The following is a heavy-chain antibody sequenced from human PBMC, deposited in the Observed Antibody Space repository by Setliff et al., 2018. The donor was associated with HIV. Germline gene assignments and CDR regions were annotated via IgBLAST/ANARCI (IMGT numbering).Heavy chain of an antibody. Sequence: SETLSLTCSVPSGSISVYYWSWVRQPPGRGLEWIGYVSYSGSTSYNPTLNSRVTISVDRSQNHFSLKLSSVTAADTAVYYCAREVDYYDSSRYLLLYYFDSWGQGTLVTVSS. J-gene: IGHJ4*02. CDR1: SGSISVYY. D-gene: IGHD3-22*01. V-gene: IGHV4-59*01. CDR3: AREVDYYDSSRYLLLYYFDS. CDR2: VSYSGST.